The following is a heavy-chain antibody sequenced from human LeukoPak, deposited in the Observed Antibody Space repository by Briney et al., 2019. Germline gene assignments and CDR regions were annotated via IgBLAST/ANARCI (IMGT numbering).Heavy chain of an antibody. CDR2: VWYDGSKK. J-gene: IGHJ4*02. V-gene: IGHV3-33*01. CDR3: ARVPYGDYFDY. CDR1: GFTFSSYV. Sequence: GRSLRLSCAASGFTFSSYVMHWVRQAPGKGLEWVAVVWYDGSKKYYADSVKGRFSISRDNSKNTLWLQMNSLRAEDTAVYYCARVPYGDYFDYWGQGTLVTVSS. D-gene: IGHD4-17*01.